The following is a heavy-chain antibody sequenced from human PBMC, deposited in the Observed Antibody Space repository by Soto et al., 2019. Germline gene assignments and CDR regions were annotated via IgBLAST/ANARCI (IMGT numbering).Heavy chain of an antibody. CDR1: GGSISSGDYY. D-gene: IGHD3-22*01. Sequence: QVQLQESGPGLVKPSQTLSLTCTVSGGSISSGDYYWSWIRQPPGKGLEWIGYIYYSGSTYYNPSLKSRVTISVDTSKNQCSLKLSSVTAADTAVYYCARDPYYYDSSGYYYNWFDPWGQGTLVTVSS. V-gene: IGHV4-30-4*01. CDR2: IYYSGST. J-gene: IGHJ5*02. CDR3: ARDPYYYDSSGYYYNWFDP.